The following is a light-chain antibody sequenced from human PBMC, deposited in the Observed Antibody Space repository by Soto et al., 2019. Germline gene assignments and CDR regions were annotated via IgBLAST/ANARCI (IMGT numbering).Light chain of an antibody. J-gene: IGKJ3*01. CDR1: QSVSSSY. Sequence: EIVLTQSPGTLSLSPGERATPSRRASQSVSSSYLAWYQQKPGQAPRLLIYDASTRATGIPPRFSGSGSGTDFTLTISRLEPEDFAVYYCQQYGSSPFFGPGTKVDIK. V-gene: IGKV3-20*01. CDR2: DAS. CDR3: QQYGSSPF.